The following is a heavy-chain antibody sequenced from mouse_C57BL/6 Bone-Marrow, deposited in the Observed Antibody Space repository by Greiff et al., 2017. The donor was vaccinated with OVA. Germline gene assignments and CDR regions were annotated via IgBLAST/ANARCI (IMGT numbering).Heavy chain of an antibody. CDR2: IYPGNSDT. V-gene: IGHV1-5*01. CDR1: GYTFTSYW. CDR3: TTLRDWYFDV. Sequence: VQLQQSGTVLARPGASVKMSCKTSGYTFTSYWMHWVKQRPGQGLEWIGAIYPGNSDTSYNQKFKGKAKLTAVTSASTAYMELSSLTNEDSAVYCGTTLRDWYFDVWGTGTTVTVSS. J-gene: IGHJ1*03.